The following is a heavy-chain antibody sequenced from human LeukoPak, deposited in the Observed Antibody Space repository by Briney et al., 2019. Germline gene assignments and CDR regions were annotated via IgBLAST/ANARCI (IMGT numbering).Heavy chain of an antibody. Sequence: GGSLRLPCAASGFTFSSYAMHWVRQAPGKGLEWVAVISYDGSNKYYANSVKGRFTISRDNSKNTLYLQMNSLRAEDTAVYYCARDQLGDIVVVPAAELDYWGQGTLVTVSS. CDR1: GFTFSSYA. D-gene: IGHD2-2*01. J-gene: IGHJ4*02. CDR2: ISYDGSNK. CDR3: ARDQLGDIVVVPAAELDY. V-gene: IGHV3-30-3*01.